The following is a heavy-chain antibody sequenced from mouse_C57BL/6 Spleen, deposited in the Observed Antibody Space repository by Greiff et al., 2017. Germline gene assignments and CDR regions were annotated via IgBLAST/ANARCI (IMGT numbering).Heavy chain of an antibody. D-gene: IGHD1-1*01. Sequence: QVQLQQSGAELARPGASVKLSCKASGYTFTSYGISWVKQRTGQGLEWIGEIYPRSGNTYYNEKFKGKATLTADKSSSTAYMELRSLTSEDSAVYFCASEFITTVVATGYFDVWGTGTTVTVSS. J-gene: IGHJ1*03. CDR2: IYPRSGNT. CDR1: GYTFTSYG. CDR3: ASEFITTVVATGYFDV. V-gene: IGHV1-81*01.